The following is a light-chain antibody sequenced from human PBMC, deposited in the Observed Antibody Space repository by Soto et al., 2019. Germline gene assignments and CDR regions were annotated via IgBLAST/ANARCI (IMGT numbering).Light chain of an antibody. CDR1: QSVGSN. Sequence: EIVLTQSPGTLSLSPGERATLSCRASQSVGSNLAWYQQKPGQAPRLLIYGVSTRATGIPARFSGSGSGTEFTLTISSLQSEDFAVYYCQQYNNWPPITFGQGTRLEIK. CDR2: GVS. V-gene: IGKV3-15*01. CDR3: QQYNNWPPIT. J-gene: IGKJ5*01.